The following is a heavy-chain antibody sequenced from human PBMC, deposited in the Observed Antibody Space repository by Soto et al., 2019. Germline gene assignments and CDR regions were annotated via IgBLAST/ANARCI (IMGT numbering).Heavy chain of an antibody. CDR1: GGSFSRYS. CDR2: INHGGGT. D-gene: IGHD3-3*02. Sequence: PSENLLLTCAVYGGSFSRYSWLWIRQALGKGLEWIEEINHGGGTNYNSSLKSRVIISVDTSKNQFSLILYSVTAADTAVYHCARDRQYYHFWSGYQNEGPYGMDVWGQGTTV. V-gene: IGHV4-34*01. J-gene: IGHJ6*02. CDR3: ARDRQYYHFWSGYQNEGPYGMDV.